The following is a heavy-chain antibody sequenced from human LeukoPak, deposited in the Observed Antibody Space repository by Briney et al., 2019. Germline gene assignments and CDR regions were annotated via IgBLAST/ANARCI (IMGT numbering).Heavy chain of an antibody. V-gene: IGHV1-69*13. Sequence: SVKVSCKASGGTFSSYAISWVRQAPGQGLEWMGGIIPIFGTANYAQKFQGRVTITADESTSTAYMELSSLRSEDTAVYYCASGGYYDSSGEDDAFDIWGQGTMVTVSS. CDR3: ASGGYYDSSGEDDAFDI. D-gene: IGHD3-22*01. CDR2: IIPIFGTA. J-gene: IGHJ3*02. CDR1: GGTFSSYA.